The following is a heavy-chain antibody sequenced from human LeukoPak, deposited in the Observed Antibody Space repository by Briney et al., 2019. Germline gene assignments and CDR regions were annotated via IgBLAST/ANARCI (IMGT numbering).Heavy chain of an antibody. CDR3: ARERYSSGWYWGDPTRQLDY. V-gene: IGHV3-30*04. D-gene: IGHD6-19*01. J-gene: IGHJ4*02. CDR2: ISYDGSNK. Sequence: GGSLRLSCAASGFTFSSYAMHWVRQAPGKGLEWVAVISYDGSNKYYADSVKGRFTISRDNSKNTLYLQMNSLRAEDTAVYYCARERYSSGWYWGDPTRQLDYWGQGTLVTVSS. CDR1: GFTFSSYA.